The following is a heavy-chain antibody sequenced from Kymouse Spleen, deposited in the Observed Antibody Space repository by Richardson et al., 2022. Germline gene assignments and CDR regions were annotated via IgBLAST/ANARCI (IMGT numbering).Heavy chain of an antibody. CDR2: INHSGST. J-gene: IGHJ6*02. CDR3: ARSSSGPYYYGMDV. D-gene: IGHD6-19*01. CDR1: GGSFSGYY. V-gene: IGHV4-34*01. Sequence: QVQLQQWGAGLLKPSETLSLTCAVYGGSFSGYYWSWIRQPPGKGLEWIGEINHSGSTNYNPSLKSRVTISVDTSKNQFSLKLSSVTAADTAVYYCARSSSGPYYYGMDVWGQGTTVTVSS.